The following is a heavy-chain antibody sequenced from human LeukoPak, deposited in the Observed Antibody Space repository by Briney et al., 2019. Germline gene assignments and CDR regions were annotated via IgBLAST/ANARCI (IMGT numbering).Heavy chain of an antibody. CDR2: ISSGGSTI. V-gene: IGHV3-11*01. D-gene: IGHD2-21*02. J-gene: IGHJ3*01. Sequence: GGSLRLSCAASGFTFSDYYMSWIRQAPGKGLEWVSYISSGGSTIYYADSVKGRFTISRDNAKNSLYLQMNSLRAEDTAVYYCARDKALVTLSALDFRGQGTMVTVSS. CDR1: GFTFSDYY. CDR3: ARDKALVTLSALDF.